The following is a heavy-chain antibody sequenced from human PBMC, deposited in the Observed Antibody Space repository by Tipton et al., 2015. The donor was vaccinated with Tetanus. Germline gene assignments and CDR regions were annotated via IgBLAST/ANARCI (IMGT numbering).Heavy chain of an antibody. D-gene: IGHD5-24*01. J-gene: IGHJ4*02. CDR1: GFTFSNYW. V-gene: IGHV3-74*01. CDR3: ARAGRDGYNIDY. Sequence: SLRLSCAASGFTFSNYWMHWVRQAPGKGLVWASRINNDGSSTTYADSVKGRFTISRDNAKNTLFLRMNSLRAEDTAVYYCARAGRDGYNIDYWGQGTLVTVSS. CDR2: INNDGSST.